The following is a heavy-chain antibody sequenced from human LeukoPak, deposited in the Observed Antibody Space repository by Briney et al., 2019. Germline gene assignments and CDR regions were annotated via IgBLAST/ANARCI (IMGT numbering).Heavy chain of an antibody. CDR3: ARDHGYSYGYSLKGHFDY. Sequence: TSQTLSLTCTVSGGSISSGSYYWSWIRQPAGKGLEWIGRIYTSGSTNYNPSLKSRVTISVDTSKNQFSLKLSSVTAADTAVYYCARDHGYSYGYSLKGHFDYWGQGTLVTVSS. CDR1: GGSISSGSYY. D-gene: IGHD5-18*01. J-gene: IGHJ4*02. V-gene: IGHV4-61*02. CDR2: IYTSGST.